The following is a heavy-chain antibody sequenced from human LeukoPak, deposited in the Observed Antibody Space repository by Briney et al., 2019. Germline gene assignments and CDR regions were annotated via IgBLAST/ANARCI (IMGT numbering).Heavy chain of an antibody. CDR2: INHSGIT. J-gene: IGHJ4*02. CDR3: LRLGRNFGYYFFDS. V-gene: IGHV4-34*01. CDR1: GGSFSTNY. Sequence: PSETLSLTCGVSGGSFSTNYWSWIRQSSEKGLEWIGEINHSGITNYSPSLKGRLSISIDTSKNQFSLKLSSVTAADTAVYYCLRLGRNFGYYFFDSWAQGTLVTVSS. D-gene: IGHD3-22*01.